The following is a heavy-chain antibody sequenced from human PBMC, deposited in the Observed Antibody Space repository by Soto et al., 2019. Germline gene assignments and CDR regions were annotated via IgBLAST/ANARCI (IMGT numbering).Heavy chain of an antibody. V-gene: IGHV3-23*01. CDR3: AKIAARYDYYYYMDV. D-gene: IGHD6-6*01. J-gene: IGHJ6*03. CDR2: ITGTGASI. Sequence: GGSLRLSCAASGFSFRTHAMAWVRQAPGKELEWVSAITGTGASIYYADSVKGRFTISRDNAQNTLYLQMNSLRAEDTALYYCAKIAARYDYYYYMDVWGKGTTVTVSS. CDR1: GFSFRTHA.